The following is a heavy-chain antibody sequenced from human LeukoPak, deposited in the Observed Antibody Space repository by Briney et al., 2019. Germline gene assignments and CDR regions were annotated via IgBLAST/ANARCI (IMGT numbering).Heavy chain of an antibody. J-gene: IGHJ4*02. D-gene: IGHD6-19*01. V-gene: IGHV3-30-3*01. CDR1: GFTFSSYA. CDR2: ISYDGSNK. CDR3: ARAPKQWLVPIDY. Sequence: GRSLRLSCAASGFTFSSYAMHWVRQAPGEGMEWVAVISYDGSNKYYADSVKGRFTISRDNSKNTLYLQMNSLRAEDTAVYYCARAPKQWLVPIDYWGQGTLVTVSS.